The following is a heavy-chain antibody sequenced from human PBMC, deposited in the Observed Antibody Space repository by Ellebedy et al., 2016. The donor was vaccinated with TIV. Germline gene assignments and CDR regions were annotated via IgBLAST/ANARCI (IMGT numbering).Heavy chain of an antibody. V-gene: IGHV1-18*01. Sequence: AASVKVSCKASGYTFRSYGISWVRQAPGQGLEWMGWISAYNGNTNYAQKLQGRVTMTTDTSTSTAYMELRSLRSDDTAVYYCAREEGIAATGAGGCMDVWGQGTTVTVSS. CDR2: ISAYNGNT. J-gene: IGHJ6*02. D-gene: IGHD6-13*01. CDR3: AREEGIAATGAGGCMDV. CDR1: GYTFRSYG.